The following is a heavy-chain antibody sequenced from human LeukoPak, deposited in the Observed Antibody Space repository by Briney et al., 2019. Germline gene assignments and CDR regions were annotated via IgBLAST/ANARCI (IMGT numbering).Heavy chain of an antibody. Sequence: GGSLRLSCAASGFTFSGSAMHWVRQASGKGLEWVGRIRSKANSYATAYAASVKGRFTISRDDSKNTAYLQMNSLKTEDTAVDYCTTGYVVTSDAFDIWGQGTMVTVSS. CDR1: GFTFSGSA. V-gene: IGHV3-73*01. J-gene: IGHJ3*02. D-gene: IGHD5-12*01. CDR3: TTGYVVTSDAFDI. CDR2: IRSKANSYAT.